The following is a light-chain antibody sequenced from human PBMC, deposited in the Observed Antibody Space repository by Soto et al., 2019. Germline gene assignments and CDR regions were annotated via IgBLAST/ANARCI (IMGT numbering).Light chain of an antibody. V-gene: IGLV2-23*01. CDR3: VTTTGSSALYV. CDR1: RSHIGSSHL. Sequence: QYMLTQHGPIRGSPGPSFTTPSTARRSHIGSSHLVSWYQHHSGKALILSIYEGNRRSSGVSKRLSGSKSSKTASLPISGLQSEHAETYYCVTTTGSSALYVFGAESKVTVL. CDR2: EGN. J-gene: IGLJ1*01.